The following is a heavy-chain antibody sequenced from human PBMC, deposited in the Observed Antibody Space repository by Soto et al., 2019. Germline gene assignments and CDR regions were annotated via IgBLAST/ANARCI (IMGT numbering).Heavy chain of an antibody. CDR3: AKDPERVGATGSFDY. Sequence: PGGSLRLSCAASGFTFSSYGMHWVRQAPGKGLEWVAVISYDGSNKYYADSVKGRFTISRDNSKNTLYLQMNSLRAEDTAVYYCAKDPERVGATGSFDYWGQGTLVTVSS. CDR2: ISYDGSNK. J-gene: IGHJ4*02. V-gene: IGHV3-30*18. CDR1: GFTFSSYG. D-gene: IGHD1-26*01.